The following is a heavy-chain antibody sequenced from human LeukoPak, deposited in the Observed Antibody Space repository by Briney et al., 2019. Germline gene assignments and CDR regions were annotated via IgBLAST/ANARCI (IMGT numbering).Heavy chain of an antibody. V-gene: IGHV3-74*01. Sequence: GGSLRLSCAASGFTFSSFWMHWVRQVPVKGLVWVSRINTGGTDTVYADSVKGRFTISRDNAKNTLYLQMNSLRAEDTAVYYCVRGSFGPDIWGQGTMVTVSS. CDR3: VRGSFGPDI. CDR2: INTGGTDT. D-gene: IGHD3/OR15-3a*01. J-gene: IGHJ3*02. CDR1: GFTFSSFW.